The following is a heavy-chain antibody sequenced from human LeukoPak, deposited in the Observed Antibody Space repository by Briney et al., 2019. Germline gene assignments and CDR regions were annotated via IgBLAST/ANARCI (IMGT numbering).Heavy chain of an antibody. V-gene: IGHV4-34*01. J-gene: IGHJ5*02. CDR3: ARGGLNYYGSGSYRKYNWFDH. D-gene: IGHD3-10*01. CDR2: INHSGST. CDR1: GGSFSGYY. Sequence: SETLSLTCAVYGGSFSGYYWSWIRQPPGKGLEWIGEINHSGSTNYNPSLKSRVTISVDTSKNQFSLKLSSLTAADTAVYYCARGGLNYYGSGSYRKYNWFDHWGQGTLVTVSS.